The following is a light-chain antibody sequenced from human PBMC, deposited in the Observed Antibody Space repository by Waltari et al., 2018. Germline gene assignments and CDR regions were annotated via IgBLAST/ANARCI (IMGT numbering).Light chain of an antibody. Sequence: SYELTQTPSVPVSPGQTARITCSGHELPRTYASWFQQKSGQAPRLVIYEDTKRPSGIPERFSGSSSGTVATLTITGAQVDDEADYYCYSSDSTGLRVFGGGTTVVVL. CDR2: EDT. CDR1: ELPRTY. CDR3: YSSDSTGLRV. J-gene: IGLJ1*01. V-gene: IGLV3-10*01.